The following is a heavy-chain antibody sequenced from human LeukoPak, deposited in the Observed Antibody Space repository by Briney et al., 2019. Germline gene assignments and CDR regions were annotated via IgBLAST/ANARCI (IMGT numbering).Heavy chain of an antibody. Sequence: SQTLSLTCTVSGGSISSGGYYWSWIRQPPGKGLEWIGEINHSGSTNYNPSLKSRVTISVDTSKNQFSLKLSSVTAADTAVYYCARAPHPGSGHRFYYMDVWGKGTTVTVSS. CDR3: ARAPHPGSGHRFYYMDV. CDR2: INHSGST. D-gene: IGHD3-10*01. V-gene: IGHV4-30-2*01. CDR1: GGSISSGGYY. J-gene: IGHJ6*03.